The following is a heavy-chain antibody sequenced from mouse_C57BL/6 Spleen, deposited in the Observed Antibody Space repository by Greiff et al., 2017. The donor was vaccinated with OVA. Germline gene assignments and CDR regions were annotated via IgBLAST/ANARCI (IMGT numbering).Heavy chain of an antibody. Sequence: EVQLVESGGGLVKPGGSLKLSCAASGFTFSSYAMSWVRQTPEKRLEWVATISDGGSYTYYPDNVKGRFTISRDNAKNNLYLQMSHLKSEDTAMYYCARDDSSSNYFDYWGQGTTLTVSS. V-gene: IGHV5-4*01. CDR2: ISDGGSYT. CDR1: GFTFSSYA. D-gene: IGHD3-2*02. J-gene: IGHJ2*01. CDR3: ARDDSSSNYFDY.